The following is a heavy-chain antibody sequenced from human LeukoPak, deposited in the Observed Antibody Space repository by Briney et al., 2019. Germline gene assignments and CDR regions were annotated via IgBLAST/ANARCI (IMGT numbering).Heavy chain of an antibody. CDR2: ISYDGSNK. D-gene: IGHD4-17*01. CDR1: GFTFSSYA. V-gene: IGHV3-30*04. Sequence: GGSLRLSCAASGFTFSSYAMHWVRQAPGKGLEWVAVISYDGSNKYYADSVKGRFTIPRDNSKNTLYLQMNSLRAEDTAVYYCAREETYGDLYYYGMDVWGQGTTVTVSS. CDR3: AREETYGDLYYYGMDV. J-gene: IGHJ6*02.